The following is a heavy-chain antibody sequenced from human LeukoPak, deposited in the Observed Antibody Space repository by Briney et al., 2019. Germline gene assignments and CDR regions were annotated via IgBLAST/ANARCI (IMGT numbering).Heavy chain of an antibody. V-gene: IGHV4-4*09. CDR1: GGSISSYY. Sequence: PSETLSLTCTVSGGSISSYYWSWIRQPPGKGLEWIGYIYTSGSTNYNPSLKSRVTISVDTSKNQFSLKLSSVTAADTAVYYCARRVHYDILTGYYPAGRGFDYWGQGTLVTVSS. J-gene: IGHJ4*02. CDR3: ARRVHYDILTGYYPAGRGFDY. CDR2: IYTSGST. D-gene: IGHD3-9*01.